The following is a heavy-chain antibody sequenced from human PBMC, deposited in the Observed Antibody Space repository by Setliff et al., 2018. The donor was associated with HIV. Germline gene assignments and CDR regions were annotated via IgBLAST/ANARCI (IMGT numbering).Heavy chain of an antibody. CDR3: TTGIPSDLDY. CDR2: INPETGDP. Sequence: ASVKVSCKTSGYRFIGHYLHWVRLAPGQGPEWVGWINPETGDPNYAQKFRGRVLMTRDTSITTAFLHVAKLTSDATAIYYCTTGIPSDLDYWGQGTLVTVSS. CDR1: GYRFIGHY. D-gene: IGHD2-21*01. V-gene: IGHV1-2*02. J-gene: IGHJ4*01.